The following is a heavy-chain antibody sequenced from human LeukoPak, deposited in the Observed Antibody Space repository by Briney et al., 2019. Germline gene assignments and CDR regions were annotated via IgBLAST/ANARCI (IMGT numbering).Heavy chain of an antibody. J-gene: IGHJ4*02. D-gene: IGHD2-21*02. Sequence: KPSETLSLTCAVYGGSFSGYYWSWIRQPPGKGLEWIGEINHSGSTNYNPSLKSRVTISVDTSKNQFSLKLSSVTAADTAVYYCARVTYCGGDCYYPDYWGQGTLVTVSS. CDR1: GGSFSGYY. CDR3: ARVTYCGGDCYYPDY. V-gene: IGHV4-34*01. CDR2: INHSGST.